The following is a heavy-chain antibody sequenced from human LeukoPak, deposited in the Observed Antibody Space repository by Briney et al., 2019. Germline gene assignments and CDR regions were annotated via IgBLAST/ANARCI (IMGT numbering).Heavy chain of an antibody. CDR3: ARGPPDPHYDILTGYYPVAFDI. D-gene: IGHD3-9*01. J-gene: IGHJ3*02. Sequence: ASVKVSCKASGYTFTGYYMHWVRQAPGQGLEWMGWINPNSGGTNYAQKFQGRVTMTRDTSISTAYMELSRLRSDDTAVYYCARGPPDPHYDILTGYYPVAFDIWGQGTMVTVSS. V-gene: IGHV1-2*02. CDR2: INPNSGGT. CDR1: GYTFTGYY.